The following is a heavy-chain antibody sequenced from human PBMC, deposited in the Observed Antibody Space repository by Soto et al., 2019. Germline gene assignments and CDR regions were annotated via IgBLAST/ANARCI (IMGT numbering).Heavy chain of an antibody. CDR2: IWYDGSNK. J-gene: IGHJ4*02. V-gene: IGHV3-33*01. CDR1: GFTFSSYG. Sequence: QVQLVESGEGVVQPGRSLRLSCAASGFTFSSYGMHWVRQAPGKGLVWVAVIWYDGSNKYYADSVKGRFTISRDNSKNTLYLHMNSLRAEDTAEYYCARELGYCSSTSCGIDYWGQGTLVNVSS. CDR3: ARELGYCSSTSCGIDY. D-gene: IGHD2-2*01.